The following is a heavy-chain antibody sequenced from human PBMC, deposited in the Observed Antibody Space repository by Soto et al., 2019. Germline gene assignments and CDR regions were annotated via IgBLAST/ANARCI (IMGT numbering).Heavy chain of an antibody. CDR1: GGSISSGDYY. CDR3: AREGIAAALFDP. V-gene: IGHV4-30-4*01. D-gene: IGHD6-13*01. CDR2: IYYSGST. Sequence: SETLSLTCTVSGGSISSGDYYWSWIRQPPGKGLEWIGYIYYSGSTYYDPSLKSRVTISVDTSKNQFSLKLSSVTAADTAVYYCAREGIAAALFDPWGQGTLVTVSS. J-gene: IGHJ5*02.